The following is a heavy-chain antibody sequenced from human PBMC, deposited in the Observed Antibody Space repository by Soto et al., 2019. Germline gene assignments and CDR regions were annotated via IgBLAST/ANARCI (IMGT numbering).Heavy chain of an antibody. D-gene: IGHD2-2*01. Sequence: GGSLRLSCAASGFTFSSYWMSWVRQAPGKGLEWVANIKQDGSEKYYVDSVKGRFTISRDNAKNSLYLQMNSLRAEDTAVYYCARAFFYCSSTSCHYYFDYWGQGTLVTVSS. CDR1: GFTFSSYW. J-gene: IGHJ4*02. V-gene: IGHV3-7*01. CDR2: IKQDGSEK. CDR3: ARAFFYCSSTSCHYYFDY.